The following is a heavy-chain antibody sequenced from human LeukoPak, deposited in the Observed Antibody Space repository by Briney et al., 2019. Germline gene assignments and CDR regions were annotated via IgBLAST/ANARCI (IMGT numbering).Heavy chain of an antibody. CDR2: ISGSGGST. Sequence: PGGSLRLSCAASGFTFSSYAMSWVRQAPGKGLKWVSAISGSGGSTYYADSVKGRFTISRDNSKNTLYLQMNSLRAEDTAVYYCAKDYGAVLMVYAFGFFDYWGQGTLVTVSS. J-gene: IGHJ4*02. D-gene: IGHD2-8*01. CDR1: GFTFSSYA. CDR3: AKDYGAVLMVYAFGFFDY. V-gene: IGHV3-23*01.